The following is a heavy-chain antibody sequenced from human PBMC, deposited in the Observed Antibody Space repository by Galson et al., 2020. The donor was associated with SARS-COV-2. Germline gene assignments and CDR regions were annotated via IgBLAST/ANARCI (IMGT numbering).Heavy chain of an antibody. D-gene: IGHD2-8*01. CDR2: IWYDGSNK. V-gene: IGHV3-33*01. Sequence: GGSLRLSCAASGFTFSSYGMHWVRQAPGKGLEWVAVIWYDGSNKYYADSVKGRFTISRDNSKNTLYLQMNGLRAEDTAVYYCARSMSYYYGMDVWGQGTTVTVSS. CDR1: GFTFSSYG. J-gene: IGHJ6*02. CDR3: ARSMSYYYGMDV.